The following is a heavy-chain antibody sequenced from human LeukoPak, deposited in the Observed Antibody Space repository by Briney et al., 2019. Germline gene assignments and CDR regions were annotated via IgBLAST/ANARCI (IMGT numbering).Heavy chain of an antibody. CDR3: ARGRFSGPDDY. J-gene: IGHJ4*02. CDR1: EFSVSSNY. D-gene: IGHD6-19*01. CDR2: IYSGGAT. V-gene: IGHV3-53*01. Sequence: PGGSLRLSCAVSEFSVSSNYMNWVRQAPGKGLEWVSVIYSGGATYHADSVRGRFTISRDNSKNMVSLQMTSLGAEDTAVYYCARGRFSGPDDYWGQGTLVTVSS.